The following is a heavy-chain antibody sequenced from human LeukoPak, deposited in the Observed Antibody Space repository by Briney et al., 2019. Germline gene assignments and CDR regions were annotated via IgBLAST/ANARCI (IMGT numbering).Heavy chain of an antibody. CDR3: ARGGSSSWYVDY. V-gene: IGHV4-59*01. CDR2: IYYSGST. D-gene: IGHD6-13*01. CDR1: GGSISSYY. Sequence: KPSETLSLTCTVSGGSISSYYWSWIRQPPGKGLEWIGYIYYSGSTNYNPSLKSRVTISVDTSKNQFSLKLSSVTAADTAVYYCARGGSSSWYVDYWGQGTLVTVSS. J-gene: IGHJ4*02.